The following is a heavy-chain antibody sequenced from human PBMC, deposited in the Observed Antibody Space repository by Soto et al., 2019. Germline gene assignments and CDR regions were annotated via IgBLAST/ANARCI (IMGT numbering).Heavy chain of an antibody. J-gene: IGHJ4*02. CDR1: GYTFTSYG. V-gene: IGHV1-18*04. CDR2: ISAYNGNT. CDR3: ARVDIVVVVADPDY. D-gene: IGHD2-15*01. Sequence: ASVKVSCKASGYTFTSYGISWVRQAPGQGLEWMGWISAYNGNTNYAQKLQGRVTMTTDTSTSTAYMELRSLRSDDTAVYYCARVDIVVVVADPDYWGQGTLVTVSS.